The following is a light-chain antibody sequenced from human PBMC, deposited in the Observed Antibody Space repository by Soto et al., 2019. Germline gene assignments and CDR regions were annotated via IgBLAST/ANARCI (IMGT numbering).Light chain of an antibody. CDR1: QSVINRY. Sequence: EIVLTQSPGTLSLSPGERATLSCRASQSVINRYLAWYQQKPGQAPRLLIYGASSRATGIPDRFSGSGSGTDFTLTISRLEPEDSAVYYCQQYGSSPTFGQGTKVDIK. J-gene: IGKJ1*01. V-gene: IGKV3-20*01. CDR3: QQYGSSPT. CDR2: GAS.